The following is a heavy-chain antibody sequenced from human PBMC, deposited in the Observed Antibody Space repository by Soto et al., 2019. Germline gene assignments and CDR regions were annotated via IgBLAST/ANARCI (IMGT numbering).Heavy chain of an antibody. V-gene: IGHV3-73*02. CDR3: TSSLLDRGDSSGYFDY. J-gene: IGHJ4*02. Sequence: EVQLVESGGGLVQPGGSLKLSCAASVFTFSVSAMHWVRQASGKGREWVGRIRSKANNYATEYAASVKGRFTISRDDSKHTAYLQMNSLKTEDTAVYYCTSSLLDRGDSSGYFDYWGQGTLVTVSS. D-gene: IGHD3-22*01. CDR2: IRSKANNYAT. CDR1: VFTFSVSA.